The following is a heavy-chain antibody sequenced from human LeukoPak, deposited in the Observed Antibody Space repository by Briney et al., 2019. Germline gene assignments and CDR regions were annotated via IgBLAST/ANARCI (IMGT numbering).Heavy chain of an antibody. Sequence: ASVKVSCKVSGYTLTELSMHWVRQAPGKGLEWMGGFDPEDGETIYAQQFQGRVTMTEDTSTDTAYMELSSLSSEDTAVYYCATNAVLWFGELPHPFDYWGQGTLVTVSS. V-gene: IGHV1-24*01. CDR3: ATNAVLWFGELPHPFDY. J-gene: IGHJ4*02. CDR2: FDPEDGET. CDR1: GYTLTELS. D-gene: IGHD3-10*01.